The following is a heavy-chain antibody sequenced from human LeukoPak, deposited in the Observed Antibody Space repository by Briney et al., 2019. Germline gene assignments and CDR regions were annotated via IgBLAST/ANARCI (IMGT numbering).Heavy chain of an antibody. D-gene: IGHD5-12*01. CDR2: ISSSGSTI. Sequence: GGSLRLSCAASGFTFSSYAMSWVRQAPGKGLEWVSYISSSGSTIYYADSVKGRFTSSRDNAKNSLYLQMNSLRAEDTAVYYCARDRSGYSGYDFFDYWGQGALVTVSS. V-gene: IGHV3-48*03. CDR1: GFTFSSYA. CDR3: ARDRSGYSGYDFFDY. J-gene: IGHJ4*02.